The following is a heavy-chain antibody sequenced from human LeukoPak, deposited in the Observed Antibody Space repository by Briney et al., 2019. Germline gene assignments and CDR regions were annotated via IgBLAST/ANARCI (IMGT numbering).Heavy chain of an antibody. CDR2: MNPNSGNT. CDR3: ARGVTYYDFWSGYLAFDY. D-gene: IGHD3-3*01. V-gene: IGHV1-8*01. CDR1: GYTFTSYD. Sequence: ASVNVSFKASGYTFTSYDINWVRQATGQGLEWMGWMNPNSGNTGYAQKFQGRVTMTRNTSISTAYMELSSLRSEDTAVYYCARGVTYYDFWSGYLAFDYWGQGTLVTVSS. J-gene: IGHJ4*02.